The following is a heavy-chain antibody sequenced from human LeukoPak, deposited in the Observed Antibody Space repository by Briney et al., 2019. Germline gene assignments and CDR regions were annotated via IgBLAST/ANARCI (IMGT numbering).Heavy chain of an antibody. CDR1: GFTFSSYA. V-gene: IGHV3-30-3*01. CDR2: ISYDGSNK. CDR3: ARGHRRPRELLLDYYYGMDV. Sequence: PGGSLRLSCAASGFTFSSYAMHWVRQAPGKGLEWVAVISYDGSNKYYADSVKGRFTISRDNSKNTLYLQMNSLRAEDTAVYYCARGHRRPRELLLDYYYGMDVWGQGTTVTVSS. J-gene: IGHJ6*02. D-gene: IGHD1-26*01.